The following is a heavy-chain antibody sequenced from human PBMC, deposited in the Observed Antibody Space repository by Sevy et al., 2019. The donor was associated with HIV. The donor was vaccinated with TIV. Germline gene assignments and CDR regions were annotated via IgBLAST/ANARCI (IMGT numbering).Heavy chain of an antibody. J-gene: IGHJ4*02. CDR2: ISSLSKYT. V-gene: IGHV3-21*01. D-gene: IGHD6-19*01. Sequence: GGSLRLSCAASGFTFSSYSMNWVRQAPGKGLEWVSSISSLSKYTYYADSMKGRFTISRDNAKNSLYLQMNSLRAEDTALYYWARGIGAVAGFIDYWGQGTLVTVSS. CDR3: ARGIGAVAGFIDY. CDR1: GFTFSSYS.